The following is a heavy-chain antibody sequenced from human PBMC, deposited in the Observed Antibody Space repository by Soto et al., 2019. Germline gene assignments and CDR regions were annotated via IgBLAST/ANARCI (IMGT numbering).Heavy chain of an antibody. J-gene: IGHJ4*01. D-gene: IGHD6-19*01. Sequence: SQTLSLTCASSGDSVSSNSAAWNWIRQSPSRGLEWLGRTYYRSKWYNDYAVSVKSRITINPDTSKNQFSLQLNSVTPEATAVYYCAKRRRDSSGWHYFDYCGHGTLVTVSS. CDR3: AKRRRDSSGWHYFDY. V-gene: IGHV6-1*01. CDR2: TYYRSKWYN. CDR1: GDSVSSNSAA.